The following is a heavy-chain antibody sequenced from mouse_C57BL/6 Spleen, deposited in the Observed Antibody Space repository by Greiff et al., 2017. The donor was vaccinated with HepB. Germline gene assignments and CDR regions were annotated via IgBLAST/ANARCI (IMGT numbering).Heavy chain of an antibody. D-gene: IGHD1-1*01. Sequence: QVQLQQPGAELVKPGASVTLSCKASGYTFTSYWMHWVKQRPGQGLEWIGMIHPNSGSTNYNEKFKSKATLTVDKSSSTAYMQLSSLTSEDSAVYYCARDYYGSSGAMDYWGQGTSVTVSS. CDR1: GYTFTSYW. CDR2: IHPNSGST. J-gene: IGHJ4*01. V-gene: IGHV1-64*01. CDR3: ARDYYGSSGAMDY.